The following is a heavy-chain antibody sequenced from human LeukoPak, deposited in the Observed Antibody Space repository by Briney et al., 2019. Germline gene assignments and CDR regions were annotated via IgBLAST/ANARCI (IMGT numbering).Heavy chain of an antibody. CDR1: GYTFTSYY. CDR2: INPSGGST. CDR3: ARDSGYSGYDFTFDY. J-gene: IGHJ4*02. Sequence: ASVKVSCKASGYTFTSYYMHWVRQAPGQGLEWMGIINPSGGSTSYAQTFQGRVTMTRDMSTSTVYMELSSLRSEDTAVYYCARDSGYSGYDFTFDYWGQGTLVTVSS. D-gene: IGHD5-12*01. V-gene: IGHV1-46*01.